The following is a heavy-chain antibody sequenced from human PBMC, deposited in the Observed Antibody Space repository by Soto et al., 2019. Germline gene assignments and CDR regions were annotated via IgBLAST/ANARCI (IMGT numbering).Heavy chain of an antibody. V-gene: IGHV1-69*14. CDR3: TRRYCISSSGYLYGMDV. J-gene: IGHJ6*02. Sequence: QVQLVQSGAEVKKPGSSVKVSCKASGGTFSTYAISWVRQAPGQGLEWMGGIIPMFGTANYAQKFQGRVTITADNSTSTAYMELSSLRSEHTAVFYWTRRYCISSSGYLYGMDVWGQGTSVTVSS. CDR2: IIPMFGTA. D-gene: IGHD2-2*01. CDR1: GGTFSTYA.